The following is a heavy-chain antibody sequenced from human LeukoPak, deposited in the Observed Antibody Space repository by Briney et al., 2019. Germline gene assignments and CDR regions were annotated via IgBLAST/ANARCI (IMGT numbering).Heavy chain of an antibody. Sequence: ASVKVSCKASRYTFTEYHMHCVRQAPGQGLEWMGWINPNSGGTNYAQKFQGRVTMTRDTSISTAYMELSRLRSDDTAVYYCARGRELWFGEFYFDYWGQGTLVTVSS. CDR2: INPNSGGT. D-gene: IGHD3-10*01. CDR1: RYTFTEYH. J-gene: IGHJ4*02. V-gene: IGHV1-2*02. CDR3: ARGRELWFGEFYFDY.